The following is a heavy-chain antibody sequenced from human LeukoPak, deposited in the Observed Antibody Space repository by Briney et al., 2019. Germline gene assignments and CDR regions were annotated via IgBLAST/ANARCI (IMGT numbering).Heavy chain of an antibody. CDR1: GGSIRSYY. CDR2: FYYHGGT. J-gene: IGHJ4*02. V-gene: IGHV4-59*01. D-gene: IGHD3-22*01. CDR3: ARTYYYDSSGYYHDN. Sequence: SGTLSLTCTVSGGSIRSYYWSWIRQPPGKGLEWIGHFYYHGGTNYSPSLKSRVTISVDTSKNQFSLKLSSVTAADTAVYYCARTYYYDSSGYYHDNWGQGTLVTV.